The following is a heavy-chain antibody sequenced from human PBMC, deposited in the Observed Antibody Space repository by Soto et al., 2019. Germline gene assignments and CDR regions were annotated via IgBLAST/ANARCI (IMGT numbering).Heavy chain of an antibody. CDR2: ISGSGGST. Sequence: EVQLLESGGGLVQPGGSLRLSCAASGFTFSSYAMSWVRQAPGEGLEWVSAISGSGGSTYYADSVKGRFTISRDNSKNTLYLQMNSLRAEDTAVYYCAKSYYGDYLLGYWGQGTLVTVSS. V-gene: IGHV3-23*01. CDR3: AKSYYGDYLLGY. CDR1: GFTFSSYA. J-gene: IGHJ4*02. D-gene: IGHD4-17*01.